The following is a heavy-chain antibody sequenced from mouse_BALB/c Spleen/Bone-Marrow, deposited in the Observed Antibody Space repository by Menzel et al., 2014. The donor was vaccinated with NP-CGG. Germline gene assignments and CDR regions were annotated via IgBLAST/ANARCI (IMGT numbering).Heavy chain of an antibody. Sequence: QVQLQQSGAELVKPGASVKLSCKASGYTFTSYYLYWVKQKPGQGLEWIGEINPSNGGTNFNERFKSKASLTVDKSPSTAYMQLNSLTSEDSAVYYCTRRSLLSDYYSMDYWGQGTSVTVSS. CDR2: INPSNGGT. CDR3: TRRSLLSDYYSMDY. V-gene: IGHV1S81*02. CDR1: GYTFTSYY. J-gene: IGHJ4*01. D-gene: IGHD2-10*01.